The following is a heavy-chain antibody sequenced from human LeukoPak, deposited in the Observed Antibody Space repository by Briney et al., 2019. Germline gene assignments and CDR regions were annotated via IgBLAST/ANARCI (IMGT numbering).Heavy chain of an antibody. Sequence: SETLSLTCTVSGSSISSYYWSWIRQPPGKGLEWIGYIYYSGSTNYNPSLKSRVTISVDTSKNQFSLKLSSVTAADTAVYYCARDRWAAAGYYYYYMGVWGKGTTVTVSS. D-gene: IGHD6-13*01. CDR3: ARDRWAAAGYYYYYMGV. CDR1: GSSISSYY. CDR2: IYYSGST. J-gene: IGHJ6*03. V-gene: IGHV4-59*01.